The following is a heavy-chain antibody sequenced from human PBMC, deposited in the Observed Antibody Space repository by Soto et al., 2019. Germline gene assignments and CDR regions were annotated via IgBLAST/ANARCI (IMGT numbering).Heavy chain of an antibody. CDR3: ARSAPPIDY. J-gene: IGHJ4*02. Sequence: QVQLVQSGAEVKKPGASEKVSCKASGYIFTSYVMEWVRQAPGQRLEWMGWINAGNGNTKYSQKFQGRVTITRDTSANTAYMELSSLRSEDTAVYYCARSAPPIDYWGQGTLVTVSS. CDR2: INAGNGNT. CDR1: GYIFTSYV. V-gene: IGHV1-3*01.